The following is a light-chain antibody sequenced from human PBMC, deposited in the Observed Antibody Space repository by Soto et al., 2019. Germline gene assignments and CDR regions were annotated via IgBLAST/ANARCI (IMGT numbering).Light chain of an antibody. CDR1: QSLSNNY. Sequence: EIVLTQSPGTLSLSPGERATLSCRASQSLSNNYLAWYQQKPGQAPRLLIYDASSRATGIPDRFSGSGSGTDFTLSMSRLEPEDYAVYYCQQYGSPPLTFGGGTKVDIK. V-gene: IGKV3-20*01. J-gene: IGKJ4*01. CDR2: DAS. CDR3: QQYGSPPLT.